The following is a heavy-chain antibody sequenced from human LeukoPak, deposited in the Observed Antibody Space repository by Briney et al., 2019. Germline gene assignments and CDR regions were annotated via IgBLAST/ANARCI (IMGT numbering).Heavy chain of an antibody. Sequence: GGSLRLSCAASGFTFDDYGMSWVRQAPGKGLEWVSGINWNGGSTGYADSVKGRFTISRDNAKSSLYLRMNSLRAEDTAVYYCAKELQRGWSRGVFDYWGQGTLVTVSS. CDR3: AKELQRGWSRGVFDY. CDR1: GFTFDDYG. J-gene: IGHJ4*02. CDR2: INWNGGST. D-gene: IGHD3-10*01. V-gene: IGHV3-20*04.